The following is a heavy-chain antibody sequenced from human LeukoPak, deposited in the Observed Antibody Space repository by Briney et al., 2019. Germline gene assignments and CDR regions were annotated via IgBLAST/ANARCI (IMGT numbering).Heavy chain of an antibody. D-gene: IGHD3-22*01. J-gene: IGHJ4*02. V-gene: IGHV3-23*01. Sequence: PGGPLRLSCAASGSTVSSNYMSWVRQAPGKGLEWVSAISGSGGSTYYADSVKGRFTISRDNSKNTLYLQMNSLRAEDTAVYYCAKDPSMIVVVGYYFDYWGQGTLVTVSS. CDR2: ISGSGGST. CDR1: GSTVSSNY. CDR3: AKDPSMIVVVGYYFDY.